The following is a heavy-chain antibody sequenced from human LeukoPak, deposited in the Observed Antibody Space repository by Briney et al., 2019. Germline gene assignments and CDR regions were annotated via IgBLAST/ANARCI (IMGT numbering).Heavy chain of an antibody. V-gene: IGHV3-30*18. J-gene: IGHJ4*02. Sequence: GGSLRLSCAASGFTFSSYGMHWVRQAPGKGLEWVAVISYDGSNKYYADSVKGRFTISRDNSKNTLYLQMNSLRAEDTAVYYCAKVLYRGYSSGWYDYWGQGTLVTVSS. D-gene: IGHD6-19*01. CDR2: ISYDGSNK. CDR3: AKVLYRGYSSGWYDY. CDR1: GFTFSSYG.